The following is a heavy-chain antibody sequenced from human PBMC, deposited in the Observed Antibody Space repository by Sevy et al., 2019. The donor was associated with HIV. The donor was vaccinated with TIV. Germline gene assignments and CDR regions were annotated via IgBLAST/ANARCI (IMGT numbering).Heavy chain of an antibody. CDR3: TLEHDYYYGMNV. CDR1: GFTFTNAW. Sequence: GGSLRLSCAASGFTFTNAWMNWVHQAPGKELEWVGRIKSKGGGGTIDYAAPVKGRFSISRDDSKNTLYLQMYSLKIEDTALYYCTLEHDYYYGMNVWGQGTTVTVSS. CDR2: IKSKGGGGTI. V-gene: IGHV3-15*07. D-gene: IGHD3-3*01. J-gene: IGHJ6*02.